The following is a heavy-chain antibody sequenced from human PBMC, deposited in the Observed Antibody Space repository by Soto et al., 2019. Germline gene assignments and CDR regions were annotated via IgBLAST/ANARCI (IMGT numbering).Heavy chain of an antibody. CDR3: AHVYGGYVTFDY. Sequence: QITLKESGPPLVKPTQTLTLTCTFSGFSLSTSGVGVGWIRQPPGKALEWLALIYWDDDKRYSPSLKSRLTITKDTFKLPIVLTMTNMDPADTAPYYCAHVYGGYVTFDYWGQGTLGTVSS. CDR2: IYWDDDK. V-gene: IGHV2-5*02. J-gene: IGHJ4*02. CDR1: GFSLSTSGVG. D-gene: IGHD5-12*01.